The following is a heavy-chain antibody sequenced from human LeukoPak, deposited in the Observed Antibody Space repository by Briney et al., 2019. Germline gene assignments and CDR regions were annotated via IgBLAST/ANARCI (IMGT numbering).Heavy chain of an antibody. CDR1: GGSISSGGYY. CDR2: IYYSGST. V-gene: IGHV4-31*03. Sequence: SETLSLTCTVSGGSISSGGYYWSWIRQHPGKGLEGIGYIYYSGSTYYNPSLKSRVTISVDTSKNQFSLKLSSVTAADTAVYYCARETLGYCTNGVCLTTKTIDYWGQGTLVTVSS. D-gene: IGHD2-8*01. CDR3: ARETLGYCTNGVCLTTKTIDY. J-gene: IGHJ4*02.